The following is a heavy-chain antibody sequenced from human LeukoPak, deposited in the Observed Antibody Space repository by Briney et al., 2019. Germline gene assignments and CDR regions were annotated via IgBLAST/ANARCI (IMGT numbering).Heavy chain of an antibody. J-gene: IGHJ4*02. V-gene: IGHV3-74*01. CDR2: ISVDGSIT. D-gene: IGHD6-13*01. CDR3: ARGYSSSWYWGCFDH. CDR1: GFTFSSYW. Sequence: GGSLRLSCAASGFTFSSYWMHWVRQAPGKGLVWASRISVDGSITNYADSVKGRFTISRDNAKNTLYLQMNSLRAEDTAVYYCARGYSSSWYWGCFDHWGQGTLVTVSS.